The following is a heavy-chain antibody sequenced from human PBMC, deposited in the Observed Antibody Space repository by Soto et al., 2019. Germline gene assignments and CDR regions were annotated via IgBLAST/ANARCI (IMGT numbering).Heavy chain of an antibody. CDR3: AKDWRRYSGYDPVNTSPDY. V-gene: IGHV3-23*01. D-gene: IGHD5-12*01. J-gene: IGHJ4*02. CDR2: ISGSGGST. Sequence: GGSLRLSCAASGFTFSSYAMSWVRQAPGKGLEWVSAISGSGGSTYYADSVKGRFTISRDNSKSTLYLQMNSLRAEDTAVYYCAKDWRRYSGYDPVNTSPDYWGQGTLVTVSS. CDR1: GFTFSSYA.